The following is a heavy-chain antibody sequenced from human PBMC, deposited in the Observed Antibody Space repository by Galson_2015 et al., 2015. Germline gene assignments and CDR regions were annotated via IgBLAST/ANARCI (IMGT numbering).Heavy chain of an antibody. CDR2: INPSGGST. V-gene: IGHV1-46*01. D-gene: IGHD2-2*01. CDR3: AREPVGYCSSTSCLPWYYYGMDV. CDR1: GYTFTSYY. Sequence: SVKVSCKASGYTFTSYYMHWVRQAPGQGLEWMGIINPSGGSTSYAQKFQGRVTMTRDTSTSTVYMELSSLRSEDTAVYYCAREPVGYCSSTSCLPWYYYGMDVWGQGTTVTVSS. J-gene: IGHJ6*02.